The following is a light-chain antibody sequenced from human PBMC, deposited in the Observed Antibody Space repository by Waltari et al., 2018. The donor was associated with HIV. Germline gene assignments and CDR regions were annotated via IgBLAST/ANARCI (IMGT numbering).Light chain of an antibody. J-gene: IGKJ1*01. V-gene: IGKV3-15*01. CDR1: QSISGN. CDR3: QQYNSWPRT. Sequence: DIVLTQSPATLSVSPGERVTLSCRASQSISGNLAWYQQRRGQAPRLLIYGSSTRASRIPARFSGSGSGPEFSLTISSLQSEDFAIYYCQQYNSWPRTFGQGTKLEI. CDR2: GSS.